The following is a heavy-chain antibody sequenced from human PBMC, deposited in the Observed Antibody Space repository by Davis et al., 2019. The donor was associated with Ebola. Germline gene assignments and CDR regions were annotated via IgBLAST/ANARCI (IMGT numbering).Heavy chain of an antibody. CDR3: ANENGDH. V-gene: IGHV3-21*01. J-gene: IGHJ4*02. Sequence: GDSLKISCAASGFTFSTYSMSWVRQAPGKGLEWVSSISSDSDYIYYADSAKGRFTISRDNAKNSLYLQMNSLRPEDTAVYYCANENGDHWGQGTLVTVSS. CDR1: GFTFSTYS. CDR2: ISSDSDYI.